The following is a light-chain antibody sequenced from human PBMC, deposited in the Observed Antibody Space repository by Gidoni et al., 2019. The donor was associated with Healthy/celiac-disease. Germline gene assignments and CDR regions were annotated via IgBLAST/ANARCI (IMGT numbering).Light chain of an antibody. CDR1: QSVSSN. Sequence: EIVMPQSSATLSVSPGERATLSCRASQSVSSNLAWYQQKPGQAPRLLIYGASTRATGIPARFSGSGSGTEFTLTISSLQSEDFAVYYCQQYNNWHPLTFGGGTKVEIK. J-gene: IGKJ4*01. V-gene: IGKV3-15*01. CDR3: QQYNNWHPLT. CDR2: GAS.